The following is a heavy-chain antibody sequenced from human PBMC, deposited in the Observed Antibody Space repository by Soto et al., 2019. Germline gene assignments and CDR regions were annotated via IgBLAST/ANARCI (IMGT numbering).Heavy chain of an antibody. CDR3: ARDYRWNFRTNQFDS. Sequence: QVHLVESGGGVVQPGRSLRLSCAASGFTFSNYAMHWVRQAPGKGLEWVAVISYDVNRKYYADSVKGRFTISRDNSKNTLYLQMNSLSDEDTAVYYWARDYRWNFRTNQFDSWGQGTLVTVS. V-gene: IGHV3-30-3*01. J-gene: IGHJ4*02. CDR2: ISYDVNRK. CDR1: GFTFSNYA. D-gene: IGHD1-7*01.